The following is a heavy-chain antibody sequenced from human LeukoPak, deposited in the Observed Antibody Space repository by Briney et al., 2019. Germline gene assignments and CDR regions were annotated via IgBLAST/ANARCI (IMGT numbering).Heavy chain of an antibody. V-gene: IGHV3-21*01. CDR1: GFTFSSYS. CDR2: ISSSSSYI. CDR3: ARGSGSSSSWYDWFDP. J-gene: IGHJ5*02. D-gene: IGHD6-13*01. Sequence: GGSLRLSCAASGFTFSSYSMNWVRQAPGKGLEWVSSISSSSSYIYYADSVKGRFTISRDNAKNSLYLQMNSLRAEDTAVYYRARGSGSSSSWYDWFDPWGQGTLVTVSS.